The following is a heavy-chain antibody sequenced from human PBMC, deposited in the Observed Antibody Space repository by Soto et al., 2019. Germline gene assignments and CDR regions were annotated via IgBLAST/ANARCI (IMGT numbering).Heavy chain of an antibody. J-gene: IGHJ4*02. CDR3: ARPHYDSNTFYSFFDY. V-gene: IGHV4-34*12. CDR2: IFHGGGT. CDR1: GESFSVYY. D-gene: IGHD3-22*01. Sequence: EALSLTCAVSGESFSVYYWSWIRQPPGKGLEWIGQIFHGGGTNYSPSLKSRVTISVDTSKNQFSLELSSVTAADTAVYYCARPHYDSNTFYSFFDYWGQGTLVTVSS.